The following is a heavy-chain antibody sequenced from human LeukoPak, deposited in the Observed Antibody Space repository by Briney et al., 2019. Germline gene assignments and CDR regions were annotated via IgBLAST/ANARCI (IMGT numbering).Heavy chain of an antibody. J-gene: IGHJ5*02. CDR2: IYYSGST. V-gene: IGHV4-59*01. CDR3: ARAHEGGWFDP. Sequence: PPETLSLTCTVSGGSISSYYWSWIRQPPGKGLEWIGYIYYSGSTNYNPSLKSRVTISVDTSKNQFSLKLSSVTAADTAVYYCARAHEGGWFDPWGQGTLVTVSS. D-gene: IGHD3-16*01. CDR1: GGSISSYY.